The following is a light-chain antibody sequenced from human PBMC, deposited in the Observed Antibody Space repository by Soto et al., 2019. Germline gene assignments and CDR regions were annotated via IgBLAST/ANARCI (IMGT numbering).Light chain of an antibody. CDR2: EVS. CDR3: SSYTSSNPYV. CDR1: TSDVGGYKY. Sequence: QSVLTQPASVSGSPGQSITISCTGTTSDVGGYKYVSWYQHHPGKAPKLMIYEVSNRPSGVSNRFSGSKSGNTASLTISGLQAEDEADYYCSSYTSSNPYVFGNGTKLTVL. J-gene: IGLJ1*01. V-gene: IGLV2-14*01.